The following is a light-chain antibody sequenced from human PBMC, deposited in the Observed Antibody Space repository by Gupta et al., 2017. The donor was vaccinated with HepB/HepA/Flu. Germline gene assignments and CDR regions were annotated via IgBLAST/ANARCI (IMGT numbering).Light chain of an antibody. CDR3: QQYHNWPPIT. J-gene: IGKJ5*01. CDR2: DTS. Sequence: EVVMTQSPATLSVSPGEGATLSCGASQSINRNLAWYQQKPGQAPRLLIYDTSTRATGIPARFSGSGYGTEFTLTISSRQSEDFAVYHCQQYHNWPPITFGQGTPLEIK. CDR1: QSINRN. V-gene: IGKV3-15*01.